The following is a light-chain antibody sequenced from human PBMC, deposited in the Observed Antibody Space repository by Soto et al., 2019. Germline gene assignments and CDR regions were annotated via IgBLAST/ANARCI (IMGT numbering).Light chain of an antibody. CDR1: QSVSSSY. CDR3: QQYGSSQA. J-gene: IGKJ3*01. V-gene: IGKV3-20*01. CDR2: GAS. Sequence: EIVLTQSPGTLSLSPGERATLSCRASQSVSSSYLAWYQQKPGQAPRLLIYGASSRATGIPDRFSGSGSGTDFTLTISGLEPEDFAVYYCQQYGSSQAFGPGTKVDIK.